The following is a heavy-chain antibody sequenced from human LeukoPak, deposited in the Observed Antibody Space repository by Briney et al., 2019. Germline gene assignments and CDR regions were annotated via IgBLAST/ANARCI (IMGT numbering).Heavy chain of an antibody. D-gene: IGHD3-3*01. CDR1: GFNVSTNY. CDR2: IYSGGST. J-gene: IGHJ6*03. V-gene: IGHV3-53*01. CDR3: AKDFWSGYYTYYYYMDV. Sequence: GGSLRLSCAASGFNVSTNYMSWVRQAPGKGLEWVSVIYSGGSTYYADSVKGRFTISRDNSKNTLYLQMNSLRAEDTAVYYCAKDFWSGYYTYYYYMDVWGKGTTVTVSS.